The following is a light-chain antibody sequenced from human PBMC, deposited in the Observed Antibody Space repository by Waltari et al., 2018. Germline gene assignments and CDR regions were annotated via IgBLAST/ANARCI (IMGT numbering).Light chain of an antibody. V-gene: IGLV8-61*01. CDR1: SGSVSTSYS. CDR3: VLYMGSGIWV. CDR2: STN. J-gene: IGLJ3*02. Sequence: QTGVTQEPSLSVSTGGTVTLTCGLSSGSVSTSYSPSWYQQTPGQAPRTLIYSTNTRSSGVPDRFSGSILGNKAALTITGAHADDESDYYCVLYMGSGIWVFGGGTKLTVL.